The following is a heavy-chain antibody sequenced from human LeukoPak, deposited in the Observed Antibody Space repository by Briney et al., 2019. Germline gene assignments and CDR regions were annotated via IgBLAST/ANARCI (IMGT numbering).Heavy chain of an antibody. Sequence: SETLSLTCTVSGGSISSRSYYWGWIRQPPGKGLEWIGSIYYSGSTYYNPSLKSRVTISVDTSKNQFSLKLSSVTAADTAVYYCARLANTAYYDFWSGYFPNWFDPWGQGTLVTVSS. J-gene: IGHJ5*02. CDR3: ARLANTAYYDFWSGYFPNWFDP. CDR2: IYYSGST. CDR1: GGSISSRSYY. D-gene: IGHD3-3*01. V-gene: IGHV4-39*01.